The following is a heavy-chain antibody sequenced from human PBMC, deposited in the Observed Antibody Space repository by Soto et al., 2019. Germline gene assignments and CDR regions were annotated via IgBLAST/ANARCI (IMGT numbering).Heavy chain of an antibody. CDR2: IYYSGST. CDR1: GGSISSGGYY. V-gene: IGHV4-31*03. Sequence: SETLSLTCTVSGGSISSGGYYWSWIRQHPGKGLEWIGYIYYSGSTYYNPSLKSRVTIAVDTSKNQFSLKLSSVTAADTAVYYCARANYDFWSGYGGRYYYYYMDVWGKGTTVTVSS. J-gene: IGHJ6*03. CDR3: ARANYDFWSGYGGRYYYYYMDV. D-gene: IGHD3-3*01.